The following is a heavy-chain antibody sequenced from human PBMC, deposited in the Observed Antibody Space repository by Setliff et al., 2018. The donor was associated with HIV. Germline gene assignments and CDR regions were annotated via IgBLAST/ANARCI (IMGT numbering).Heavy chain of an antibody. V-gene: IGHV3-48*03. Sequence: PGGSLRLSCAASGFTFDDYGMSWVRQAPGNRLEWVSYISSTGSTISYADSVKGRFTVSRDNAKNSLYLQMKSLRVEDTAVYYCARYLTPPYYYYYMDVWGEGTTVTVSS. CDR3: ARYLTPPYYYYYMDV. J-gene: IGHJ6*03. D-gene: IGHD7-27*01. CDR1: GFTFDDYG. CDR2: ISSTGSTI.